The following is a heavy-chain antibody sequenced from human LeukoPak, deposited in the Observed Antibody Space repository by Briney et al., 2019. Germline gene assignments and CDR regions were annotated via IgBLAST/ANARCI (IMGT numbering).Heavy chain of an antibody. CDR1: GYSFTSYW. V-gene: IGHV5-51*01. CDR2: IYPGDSDT. D-gene: IGHD1-26*01. CDR3: ARHVLAKHYYYYYYMDV. Sequence: GESLKISCKGSGYSFTSYWIGWVRQMPGKGLEWMGIIYPGDSDTRYSPSFQGQVTISADKSISTAYLQWSSLKASDTAMYYCARHVLAKHYYYYYYMDVWGKGTTVTVSS. J-gene: IGHJ6*03.